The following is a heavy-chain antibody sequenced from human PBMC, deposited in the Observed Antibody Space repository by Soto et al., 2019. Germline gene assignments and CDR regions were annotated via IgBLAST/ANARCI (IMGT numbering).Heavy chain of an antibody. CDR1: GGTFNNYA. Sequence: SVKVSCKASGGTFNNYAFHWMRQAPGQGLEWMGGIIPIFGTADYAQRFQGRVTFTADVSASTAYMELSSLRSEDTAVYYCAILLAGPNNWFDPWGQGTIVTV. CDR3: AILLAGPNNWFDP. J-gene: IGHJ5*02. V-gene: IGHV1-69*13. CDR2: IIPIFGTA. D-gene: IGHD2-15*01.